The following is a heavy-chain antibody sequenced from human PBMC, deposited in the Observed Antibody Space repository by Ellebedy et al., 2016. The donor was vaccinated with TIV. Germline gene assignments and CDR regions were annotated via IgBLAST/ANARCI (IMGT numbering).Heavy chain of an antibody. CDR3: ARDLIPLIVGAPTGGVFDI. CDR1: GGSFSGYY. J-gene: IGHJ3*02. D-gene: IGHD1-26*01. Sequence: GSLRLSCAVYGGSFSGYYWSWIRQPPGKGLEWIGEINHSGSTNYNPSLKSRVTVSVDTSKNQFSLKLSSVTAADTAVYYCARDLIPLIVGAPTGGVFDIWGQGTMVTVSS. V-gene: IGHV4-34*01. CDR2: INHSGST.